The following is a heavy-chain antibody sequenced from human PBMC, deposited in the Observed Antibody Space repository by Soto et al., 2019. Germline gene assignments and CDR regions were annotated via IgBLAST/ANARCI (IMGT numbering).Heavy chain of an antibody. CDR1: GFTFSIYA. CDR3: ATGANFYYDTRRY. Sequence: GGSLRLSCAAPGFTFSIYALHWVRQAPGKGLEWVAVMSPNGNNQYYADSVKGRFTISRDTSKSTLYLQMISLRPDDTAVYYCATGANFYYDTRRYWGPGTLLTVSS. J-gene: IGHJ4*02. CDR2: MSPNGNNQ. D-gene: IGHD3-22*01. V-gene: IGHV3-30-3*01.